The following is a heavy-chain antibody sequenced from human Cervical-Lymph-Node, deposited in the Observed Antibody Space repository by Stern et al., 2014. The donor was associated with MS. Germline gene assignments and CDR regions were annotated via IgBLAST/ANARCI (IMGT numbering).Heavy chain of an antibody. Sequence: EVQLVQSGVEVKKPGESLIISCQGSGYSFLNYWIGWVRQTPGKGLEWMGIIYPGDSDTRYSPSFQGRVTISVDNSVRTAYLQWSSLKASDTAIYYCARIFAEGGYSRSYDAFDLWGRGTMVTVSS. J-gene: IGHJ3*01. CDR3: ARIFAEGGYSRSYDAFDL. CDR2: IYPGDSDT. D-gene: IGHD5-18*01. CDR1: GYSFLNYW. V-gene: IGHV5-51*01.